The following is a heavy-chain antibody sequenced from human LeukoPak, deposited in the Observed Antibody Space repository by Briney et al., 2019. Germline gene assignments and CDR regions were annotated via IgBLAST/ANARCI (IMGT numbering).Heavy chain of an antibody. CDR2: ISGDGTST. J-gene: IGHJ4*02. V-gene: IGHV3-43*02. Sequence: GESLKISCTASGFTFGNYAVTWVRQAPGKGLEWVCLISGDGTSTYYADSVKGRFTISRDNSKKSLYLLMDSLRSYDTAFYYCAKDIRVSVAAALGDNYFDYWGQGTLVTVSS. D-gene: IGHD6-13*01. CDR3: AKDIRVSVAAALGDNYFDY. CDR1: GFTFGNYA.